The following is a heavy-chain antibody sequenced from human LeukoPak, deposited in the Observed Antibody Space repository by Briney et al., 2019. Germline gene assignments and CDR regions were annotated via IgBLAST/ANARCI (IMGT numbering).Heavy chain of an antibody. CDR1: GYTFTGYY. CDR2: INPNSGGT. Sequence: GASVKVSCKASGYTFTGYYMHWVRQAPGQGREWMGRINPNSGGTNYAQKFQGRVTMTRDTSISTAYMELSRLRSDDTAVYYCARPHCSSTSCYAETQNWFDPWGQGTLVTVSS. CDR3: ARPHCSSTSCYAETQNWFDP. J-gene: IGHJ5*02. V-gene: IGHV1-2*06. D-gene: IGHD2-2*01.